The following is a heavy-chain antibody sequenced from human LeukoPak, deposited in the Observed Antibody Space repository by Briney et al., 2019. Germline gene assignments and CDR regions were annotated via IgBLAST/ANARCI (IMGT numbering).Heavy chain of an antibody. CDR1: GGSFSGYY. CDR3: ARDPPDCSGGSCYLDY. D-gene: IGHD2-15*01. Sequence: SETLSLTCAVYGGSFSGYYWSWIRQPPGKGLEWIGEINHSGSTNYKPSLKSRVTISVDTSKNQFSLKLSSVTAADTAVYYCARDPPDCSGGSCYLDYWGQGTLVTVSS. J-gene: IGHJ4*02. CDR2: INHSGST. V-gene: IGHV4-34*01.